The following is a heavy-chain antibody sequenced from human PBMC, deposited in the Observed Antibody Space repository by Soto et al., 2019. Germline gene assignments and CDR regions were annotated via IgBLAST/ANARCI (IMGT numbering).Heavy chain of an antibody. J-gene: IGHJ4*02. CDR2: INAGNGNT. Sequence: ASVKVSCKASGYTFTSYAMHWVRQAPGQRLEWMGWINAGNGNTKYSQKFQGRVTITRDTSASTAYMELSSLRSEDTAVYYCAREAQFDYYGSGSYALWGQGTLVTVSS. V-gene: IGHV1-3*01. CDR3: AREAQFDYYGSGSYAL. D-gene: IGHD3-10*01. CDR1: GYTFTSYA.